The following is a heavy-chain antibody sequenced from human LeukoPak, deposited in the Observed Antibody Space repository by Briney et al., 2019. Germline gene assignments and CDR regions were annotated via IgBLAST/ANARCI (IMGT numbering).Heavy chain of an antibody. CDR1: GFTFSSYS. J-gene: IGHJ4*02. CDR2: ISSSGSTI. D-gene: IGHD6-13*01. Sequence: GGSLRLSCAASGFTFSSYSMNWVRQAPGKGLEWVSYISSSGSTIYYADSVKGRFTISRDNAKNSLYLQMSSLRAEDTAVYYCAREGAATGFDYWGQGTLVTVSS. CDR3: AREGAATGFDY. V-gene: IGHV3-48*04.